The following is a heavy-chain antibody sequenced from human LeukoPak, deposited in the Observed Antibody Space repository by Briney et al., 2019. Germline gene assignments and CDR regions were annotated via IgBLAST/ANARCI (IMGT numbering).Heavy chain of an antibody. J-gene: IGHJ6*03. CDR3: ARGQVYYYDSSGYYLDYYYYYMDV. CDR2: INHSGST. D-gene: IGHD3-22*01. CDR1: GGSFSGYY. Sequence: SETLSLTCAVYGGSFSGYYWSWIRQPPGKGLEWIGEINHSGSTNYNPSLKSRVTISVDTSKNQFSLKLSSVTAADTAVYYCARGQVYYYDSSGYYLDYYYYYMDVWGKGTTVTVSS. V-gene: IGHV4-34*01.